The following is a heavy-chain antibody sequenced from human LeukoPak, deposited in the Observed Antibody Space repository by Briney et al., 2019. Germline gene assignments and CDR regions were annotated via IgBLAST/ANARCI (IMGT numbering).Heavy chain of an antibody. CDR2: ISGSGGST. Sequence: GGSLRLSCAASGFTFSSYARSWVRQAPGKGLEWVSAISGSGGSTYYADSVKGRFTISRDNSKNTLYLQMNSLRAEDTAVYYCAKNPYGIAVAGFYFDYWGQGTLVTVSS. V-gene: IGHV3-23*01. CDR1: GFTFSSYA. J-gene: IGHJ4*02. D-gene: IGHD6-19*01. CDR3: AKNPYGIAVAGFYFDY.